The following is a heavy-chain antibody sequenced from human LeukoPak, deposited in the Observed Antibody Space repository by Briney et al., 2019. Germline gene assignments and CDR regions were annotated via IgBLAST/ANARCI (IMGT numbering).Heavy chain of an antibody. CDR1: GFTFSSYG. J-gene: IGHJ4*02. D-gene: IGHD5-18*01. V-gene: IGHV3-30*18. CDR3: ANGGGHTAMKTYYFEY. CDR2: ISYDGSNK. Sequence: PGGSLRLSCAASGFTFSSYGMQWVRQAPGKGLEWVAVISYDGSNKYYVDSVKGRFTISRDNSKNTLYLQMNSLRADDSAVYYCANGGGHTAMKTYYFEYWGQGTLVPVSS.